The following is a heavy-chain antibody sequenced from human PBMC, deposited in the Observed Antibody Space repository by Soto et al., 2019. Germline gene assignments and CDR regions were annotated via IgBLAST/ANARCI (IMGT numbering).Heavy chain of an antibody. Sequence: EVQLVESGGGLVQTGGSLRLSCQASGFTFSSRWMIWVRQTPEKGLEWVADIKEDGSVIHYVDSVKGRFTISRENGKNSLYLQMNSLRVEDTAVYYCVRGAGWIFDSWGQGTLVTVSS. D-gene: IGHD2-2*03. J-gene: IGHJ4*02. V-gene: IGHV3-7*03. CDR1: GFTFSSRW. CDR3: VRGAGWIFDS. CDR2: IKEDGSVI.